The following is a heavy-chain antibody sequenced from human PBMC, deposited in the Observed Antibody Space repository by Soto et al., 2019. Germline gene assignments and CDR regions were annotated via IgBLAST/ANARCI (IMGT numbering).Heavy chain of an antibody. D-gene: IGHD6-13*01. V-gene: IGHV3-15*01. CDR2: IKSKTDGGTT. Sequence: PGGSLRLSCAASGFTFSNAWMSWVRQAPGKGLEWVGRIKSKTDGGTTDYAAPVKGRFTISRDDSKNTLYLQMNSLKTEDKAVYHCTKRGFGYSSSWYETPFDYWCQGILVTVSS. CDR1: GFTFSNAW. CDR3: TKRGFGYSSSWYETPFDY. J-gene: IGHJ4*02.